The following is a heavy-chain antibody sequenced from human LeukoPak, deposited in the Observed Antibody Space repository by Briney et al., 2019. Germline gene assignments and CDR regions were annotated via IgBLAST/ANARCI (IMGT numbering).Heavy chain of an antibody. V-gene: IGHV3-21*01. CDR3: ARGGPDYYDSSGYSDY. J-gene: IGHJ4*02. Sequence: GGSLRLSCAASGFTFSSYSMNWVRQAPGKGLEWVSSISSSSSYIYYADSVKGRFTISRDNAKNSLYLQMNSLRAEDTAVYYCARGGPDYYDSSGYSDYGGQGTRVPVS. CDR1: GFTFSSYS. CDR2: ISSSSSYI. D-gene: IGHD3-22*01.